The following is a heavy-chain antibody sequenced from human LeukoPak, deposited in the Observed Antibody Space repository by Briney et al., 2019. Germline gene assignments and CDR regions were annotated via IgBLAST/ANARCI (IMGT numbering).Heavy chain of an antibody. D-gene: IGHD3-10*01. V-gene: IGHV4-59*01. CDR2: IYYSGST. CDR1: GGSISSYY. J-gene: IGHJ3*02. CDR3: ARAVLTMVRVSFAFDI. Sequence: KASETLSLTCTVSGGSISSYYWSWIRQPPGKGLEWIGYIYYSGSTNYNPSLKSRVTISVDTSKNQFSLKLSSVTAADTAVYYCARAVLTMVRVSFAFDIWGQGTMVTVSS.